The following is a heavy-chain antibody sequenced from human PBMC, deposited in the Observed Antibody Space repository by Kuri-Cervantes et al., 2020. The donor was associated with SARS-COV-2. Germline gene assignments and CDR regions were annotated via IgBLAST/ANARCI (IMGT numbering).Heavy chain of an antibody. CDR2: IFYSGST. CDR3: ASPGYSKGWPFDY. CDR1: GYSISSGYY. J-gene: IGHJ4*02. D-gene: IGHD4-11*01. Sequence: SQTLSLTCAVSGYSISSGYYWGWIRQPPGKGLEWIGNIFYSGSTNYNPSLKSRVTISVDTSKNQFSLKLSSVTAADTAVYYCASPGYSKGWPFDYWGQGTLVTVSS. V-gene: IGHV4-38-2*01.